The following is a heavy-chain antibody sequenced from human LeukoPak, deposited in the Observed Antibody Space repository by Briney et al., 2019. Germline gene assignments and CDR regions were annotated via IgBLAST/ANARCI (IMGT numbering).Heavy chain of an antibody. Sequence: SETLSLTCAVSGGSISSGGYSWGWIRQPPGKGLEWIGYIYHSGSTYYSPSLKSRVTIAVDRSKNQFSLKLSSVTAADTAVYYCASGTECGGDCYSLWGQGTLVTVSS. CDR3: ASGTECGGDCYSL. CDR1: GGSISSGGYS. J-gene: IGHJ4*02. D-gene: IGHD2-21*02. V-gene: IGHV4-30-2*01. CDR2: IYHSGST.